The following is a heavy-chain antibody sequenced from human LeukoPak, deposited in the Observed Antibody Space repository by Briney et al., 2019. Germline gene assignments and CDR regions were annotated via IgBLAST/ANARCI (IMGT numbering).Heavy chain of an antibody. V-gene: IGHV4-61*02. J-gene: IGHJ4*02. CDR2: IYTSGGT. CDR1: GGSISSGSYY. D-gene: IGHD3-10*01. CDR3: ASMRVRGVIITGAIDY. Sequence: SETLSLTCTVSGGSISSGSYYWSWIRQPAGKVREWIGRIYTSGGTNYNPSLKSRVTISVDTSKNQFSLKLSSVTAADTAVYYCASMRVRGVIITGAIDYWGQGTLVTVSS.